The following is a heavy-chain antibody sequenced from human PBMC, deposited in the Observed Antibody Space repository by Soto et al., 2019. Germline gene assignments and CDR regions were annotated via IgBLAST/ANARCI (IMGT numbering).Heavy chain of an antibody. CDR3: VRVCQGCS. Sequence: GGSLRLSCAASGFTFSSYYMHWVRQAPGKGLVWVSRINSDGTSTTYADSVKGRFTISRDNAKNTLYLQMNSLRAEDTAEYYCVRVCQGCSWGPGSLVIVSS. CDR2: INSDGTST. V-gene: IGHV3-74*01. CDR1: GFTFSSYY. D-gene: IGHD2-8*01. J-gene: IGHJ5*02.